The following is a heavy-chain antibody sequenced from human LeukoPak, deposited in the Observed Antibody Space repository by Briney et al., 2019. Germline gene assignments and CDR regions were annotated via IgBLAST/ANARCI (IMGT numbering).Heavy chain of an antibody. Sequence: SETLSLTCVVYGGSFSGYFWSWIRQPPGKGLEWIGEITPSGSTNYNPSLKSRVSISIDTSKKKLSLRLTSVTAADSAVYYCARGRGEVVVAAWDVFDIWGQGTMVTVSS. CDR1: GGSFSGYF. CDR3: ARGRGEVVVAAWDVFDI. CDR2: ITPSGST. J-gene: IGHJ3*02. D-gene: IGHD2-15*01. V-gene: IGHV4-34*01.